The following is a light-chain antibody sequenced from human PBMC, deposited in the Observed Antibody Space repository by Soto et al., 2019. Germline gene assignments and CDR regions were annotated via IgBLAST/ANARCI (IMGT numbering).Light chain of an antibody. CDR3: QQYNSYSRT. CDR1: QSISGW. CDR2: DAS. Sequence: DIQMTQSPSTLSASVGDRVTITCRASQSISGWLAWYQQKPGKAPNLLISDASSLESRVPSRFSGSGSGTEFTLTINSLQPDDFATYFCQQYNSYSRTFGQGTKVEMK. V-gene: IGKV1-5*01. J-gene: IGKJ1*01.